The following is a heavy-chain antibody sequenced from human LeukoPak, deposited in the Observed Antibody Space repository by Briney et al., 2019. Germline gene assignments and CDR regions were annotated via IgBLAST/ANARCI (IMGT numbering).Heavy chain of an antibody. J-gene: IGHJ4*02. CDR2: ISGSGGST. CDR3: AKWDRPYYYDSSGYYEN. CDR1: GFTFSSYA. D-gene: IGHD3-22*01. V-gene: IGHV3-23*01. Sequence: GGSLRLSCAASGFTFSSYAMSWVRQDPGKGLEWVSAISGSGGSTYYADSVKGRFTISRDNSKNTLYLQMNSLRAEDTAVYCCAKWDRPYYYDSSGYYENWGQGTLVTVSS.